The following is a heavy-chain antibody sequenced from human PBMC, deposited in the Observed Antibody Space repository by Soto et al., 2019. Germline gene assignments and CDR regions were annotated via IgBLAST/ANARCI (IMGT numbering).Heavy chain of an antibody. V-gene: IGHV1-24*01. CDR2: FDPEDGET. J-gene: IGHJ6*02. Sequence: QVQLVQSGAEVKKPGASVKVSCKVSGYTLTELSMHWVLQAPGKGREWMGGFDPEDGETIYAQKFQGRVTMTEDTSTDTADMELSSLRSEDTAVYYCATEGLSSSWYRVGMDVWGQGTTVTVSS. CDR3: ATEGLSSSWYRVGMDV. CDR1: GYTLTELS. D-gene: IGHD6-13*01.